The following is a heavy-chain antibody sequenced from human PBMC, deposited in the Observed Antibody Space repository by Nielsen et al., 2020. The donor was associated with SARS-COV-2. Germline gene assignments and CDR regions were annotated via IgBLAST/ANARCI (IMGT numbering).Heavy chain of an antibody. CDR1: GFSFSTYA. V-gene: IGHV3-30-3*01. CDR2: MSYDGNIQ. Sequence: GESLKISCAASGFSFSTYAMHWVRQAPGKGLEWVAVMSYDGNIQYYADSAKGRFTISRDNSKDTLYLQMNNLKGEDTALYYCARGRSGGFRTGGFGMDVWGQGTTVTVSS. J-gene: IGHJ6*02. D-gene: IGHD4-23*01. CDR3: ARGRSGGFRTGGFGMDV.